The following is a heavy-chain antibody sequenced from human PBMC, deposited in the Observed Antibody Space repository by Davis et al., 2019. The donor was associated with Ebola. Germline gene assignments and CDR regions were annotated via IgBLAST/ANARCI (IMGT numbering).Heavy chain of an antibody. D-gene: IGHD6-19*01. CDR1: GGSFSGYY. J-gene: IGHJ4*02. CDR2: INHSGST. V-gene: IGHV4-34*01. CDR3: ARLTLYSSGWYGRDY. Sequence: SQTLSLTCAVYGGSFSGYYWSWIRQPPGKGLGWIGEINHSGSTNYNPSLKSRVTISVDTSKNQFSLKLSSVTAADTAVYYCARLTLYSSGWYGRDYWGQGTLVTVSS.